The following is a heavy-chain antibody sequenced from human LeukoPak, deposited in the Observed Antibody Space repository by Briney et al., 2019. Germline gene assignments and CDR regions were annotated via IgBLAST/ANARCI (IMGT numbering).Heavy chain of an antibody. CDR1: GGSISSSSYY. J-gene: IGHJ5*02. Sequence: SETLSLTCTVSGGSISSSSYYWGWIRQPPGKGLEWIGSIYYSGSTYYNPSLKSRVTISVDTSKNQFSLKLSSVTAADTAVYYCARVAVRYCSGGSCSGFDPWGQGTLVTVSS. CDR3: ARVAVRYCSGGSCSGFDP. CDR2: IYYSGST. D-gene: IGHD2-15*01. V-gene: IGHV4-39*07.